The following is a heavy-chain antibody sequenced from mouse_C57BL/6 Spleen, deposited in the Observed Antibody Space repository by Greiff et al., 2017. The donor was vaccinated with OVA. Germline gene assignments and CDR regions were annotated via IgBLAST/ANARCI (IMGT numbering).Heavy chain of an antibody. D-gene: IGHD4-1*01. CDR2: ISYDGSN. J-gene: IGHJ3*01. CDR1: GYSITSGYY. Sequence: EVKLQESGPGLVKPSQSLSLTCSVTGYSITSGYYWNWIRQFPGNKLEWMGYISYDGSNNYNPSLKNRISITRDTSKNQFFLKLNSVTTEDTATYYCAREANWDPFAYWGQGTLVTVSA. CDR3: AREANWDPFAY. V-gene: IGHV3-6*01.